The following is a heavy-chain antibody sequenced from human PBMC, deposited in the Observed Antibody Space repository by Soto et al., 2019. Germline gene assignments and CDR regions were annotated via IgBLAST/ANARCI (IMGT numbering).Heavy chain of an antibody. V-gene: IGHV4-39*01. CDR2: INHSGNT. Sequence: SETLSLTCAVSGGSIGTSAYYWGWIRQAPGKGLEWIGSINHSGNTYLSPSLKDRVTMSVDTSKNSFSLKLRSATAADPGLYYCPRRAPEGFDNWGQGTLVTVSS. CDR3: PRRAPEGFDN. J-gene: IGHJ5*02. CDR1: GGSIGTSAYY.